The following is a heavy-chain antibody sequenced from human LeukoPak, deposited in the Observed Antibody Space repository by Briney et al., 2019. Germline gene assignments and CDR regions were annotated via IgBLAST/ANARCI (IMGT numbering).Heavy chain of an antibody. J-gene: IGHJ6*03. V-gene: IGHV3-30*02. CDR1: GFTFSSYG. Sequence: PGGSLRLSCAASGFTFSSYGMHWVRQAPGKGLEWVAVIWYGGSNKYYADSVKGRFTISRDNSKNTLYLQMNSLRAEDTAVYYCAKDLARSDDYGQMDVWGKGTTVTVSS. D-gene: IGHD4-17*01. CDR3: AKDLARSDDYGQMDV. CDR2: IWYGGSNK.